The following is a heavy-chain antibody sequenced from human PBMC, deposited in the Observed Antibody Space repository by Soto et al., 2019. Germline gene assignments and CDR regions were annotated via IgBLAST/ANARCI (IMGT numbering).Heavy chain of an antibody. J-gene: IGHJ4*02. Sequence: PSETLSLTCSVSGGSISTYHWSWIRQPAGKGLEWIGRIYSSGSTNYNPSLKSRITMSIDTSKNQFSLNLRSVTAADTAMYYCARRSPYSSSSPFDYWGQGTLVTVSS. CDR1: GGSISTYH. D-gene: IGHD6-6*01. V-gene: IGHV4-4*07. CDR2: IYSSGST. CDR3: ARRSPYSSSSPFDY.